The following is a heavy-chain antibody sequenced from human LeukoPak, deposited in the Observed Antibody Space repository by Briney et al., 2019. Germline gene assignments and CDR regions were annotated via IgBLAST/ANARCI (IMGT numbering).Heavy chain of an antibody. CDR2: ISGSGVNT. CDR3: AKGQHSEGYYYFDP. Sequence: GGSLRLSCAASGFIFNNFAMNWVRQAPGKGLEWVSFISGSGVNTYYADSVKGRFTISRDNSKNTLFLQMNSLRAEDTAVYSCAKGQHSEGYYYFDPWGQGTLVTVSS. D-gene: IGHD2/OR15-2a*01. CDR1: GFIFNNFA. J-gene: IGHJ5*02. V-gene: IGHV3-23*01.